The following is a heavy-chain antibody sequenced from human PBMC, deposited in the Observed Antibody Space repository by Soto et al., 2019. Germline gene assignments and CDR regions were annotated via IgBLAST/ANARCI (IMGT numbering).Heavy chain of an antibody. J-gene: IGHJ6*02. CDR3: AKEGAVAWGVHYYYGMDV. Sequence: AGGSLRLSCAASGFTFSSYAMSWVRQAPGKGLEWVSAISGSGGSTYYADSVKGRFTISRDNSKNTLYLQMNSLRAEDTAVYYCAKEGAVAWGVHYYYGMDVWGQGTTVTVSS. D-gene: IGHD6-19*01. CDR1: GFTFSSYA. V-gene: IGHV3-23*01. CDR2: ISGSGGST.